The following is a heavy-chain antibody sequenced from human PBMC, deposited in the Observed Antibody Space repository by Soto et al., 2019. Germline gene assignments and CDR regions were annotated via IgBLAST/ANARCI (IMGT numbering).Heavy chain of an antibody. CDR2: VYSGGST. D-gene: IGHD3-22*01. Sequence: GGSLRLSCAASGFTVSSNYMSWVRQAPGKGLEWVSVVYSGGSTYYADSVKGRFTISRDNSKNTLYLQMNSLRAEDTAVYYCAKEAPTYYYDSSGYWWGQGTLVTVSS. J-gene: IGHJ4*02. CDR1: GFTVSSNY. V-gene: IGHV3-53*01. CDR3: AKEAPTYYYDSSGYW.